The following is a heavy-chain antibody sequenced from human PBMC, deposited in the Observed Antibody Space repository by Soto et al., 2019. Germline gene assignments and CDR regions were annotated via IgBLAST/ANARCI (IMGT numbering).Heavy chain of an antibody. CDR3: ARGEGMGGLQIVATIGVGYYYYMDV. CDR2: ISSSGSTI. V-gene: IGHV3-11*01. Sequence: QVQLVESGGGLVKPGGSLRLSCAASGFTFSDYYMSWIRQAPGKGLEWVSYISSSGSTIYYADSVKGRFTISRDNAKNSLYLQMNSLGADDTAVYYCARGEGMGGLQIVATIGVGYYYYMDVWGKGTTVTVSS. J-gene: IGHJ6*03. CDR1: GFTFSDYY. D-gene: IGHD5-12*01.